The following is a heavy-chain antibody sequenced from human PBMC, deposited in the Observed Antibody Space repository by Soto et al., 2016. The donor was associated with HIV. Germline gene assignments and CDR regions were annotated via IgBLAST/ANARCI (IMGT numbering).Heavy chain of an antibody. D-gene: IGHD6-19*01. CDR3: VKDNSGWYYFDY. CDR2: ISWNSGNI. CDR1: GFTFDEYA. Sequence: EVQLVESGGGLVQPGRSLRLSCASSGFTFDEYAMHWVRQAPGKGLEWVSGISWNSGNIGYADSVEGRFTISRDNAKNSLYLQMNSLRVEDTALYYCVKDNSGWYYFDYWGQGTLVTVSS. V-gene: IGHV3-9*01. J-gene: IGHJ4*02.